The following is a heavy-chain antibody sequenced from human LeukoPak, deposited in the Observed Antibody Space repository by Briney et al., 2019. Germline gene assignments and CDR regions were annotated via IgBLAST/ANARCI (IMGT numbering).Heavy chain of an antibody. Sequence: GASVKVSCKASGFTFTNYYMHWVRQAPGQGLEWMGLISPTGSSTNYAQKFRGRVTMTRDTSTTTVYMELSSLGSEDTAVYYCAREESGGYFDYWGQGTLVTVSS. CDR1: GFTFTNYY. CDR3: AREESGGYFDY. J-gene: IGHJ4*02. D-gene: IGHD2-8*02. CDR2: ISPTGSST. V-gene: IGHV1-46*01.